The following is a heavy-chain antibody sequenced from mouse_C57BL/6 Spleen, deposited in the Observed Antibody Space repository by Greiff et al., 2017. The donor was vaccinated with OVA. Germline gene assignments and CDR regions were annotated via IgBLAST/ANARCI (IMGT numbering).Heavy chain of an antibody. Sequence: QVQLKESGAELVRPGASVTLSCKASGYTFTDYEMHWVKQTPVHGLEWIGAIDPETGGTAYYQKFKGKAILTADKSSSTAYMERRSLTSEDSAVYYCTKDGSIQYYCDYWGQGTTLTVSS. CDR2: IDPETGGT. J-gene: IGHJ2*01. D-gene: IGHD1-1*01. CDR1: GYTFTDYE. V-gene: IGHV1-15*01. CDR3: TKDGSIQYYCDY.